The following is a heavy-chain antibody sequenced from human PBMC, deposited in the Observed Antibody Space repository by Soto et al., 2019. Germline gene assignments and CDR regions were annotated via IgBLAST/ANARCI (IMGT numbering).Heavy chain of an antibody. Sequence: GESLKIPCKGSGYRFTSYWIGWVRRMPGKGLEWRGIIYPGDSDTRYSPSFQGQVTISADKSISTAYLQGSSLKASDTAMYYCASVGSSWYDWCDPWGQGTLVTVSS. J-gene: IGHJ5*02. CDR3: ASVGSSWYDWCDP. V-gene: IGHV5-51*01. CDR2: IYPGDSDT. D-gene: IGHD6-13*01. CDR1: GYRFTSYW.